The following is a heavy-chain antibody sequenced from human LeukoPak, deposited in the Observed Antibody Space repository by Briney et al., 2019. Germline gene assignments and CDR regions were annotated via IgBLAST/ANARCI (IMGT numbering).Heavy chain of an antibody. V-gene: IGHV3-30-3*01. CDR3: ARDYYDSSGYYY. Sequence: GGSLRLSCAASGFTFSSYAMHWVRQAPGKGLEWVAVISYDGSNKYYADSVKGRFTISRDNSKNMLYLQMNSLRAEDTAVYYCARDYYDSSGYYYWGQGTLVTVSS. CDR2: ISYDGSNK. D-gene: IGHD3-22*01. CDR1: GFTFSSYA. J-gene: IGHJ4*02.